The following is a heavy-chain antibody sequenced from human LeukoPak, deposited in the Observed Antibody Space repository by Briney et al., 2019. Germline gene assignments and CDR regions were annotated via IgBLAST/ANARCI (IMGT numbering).Heavy chain of an antibody. Sequence: GRSLRLSCAASGFTFSSYAMHWVRQAPGKGLEWVAVISYDGSNKYYADSVKGRFTISRDNSKNTLYLQMNSLRVADTATYYCAKLKVFGSGSWDYWGQGSLVTVSS. V-gene: IGHV3-30-3*02. D-gene: IGHD3-10*01. CDR2: ISYDGSNK. J-gene: IGHJ4*02. CDR3: AKLKVFGSGSWDY. CDR1: GFTFSSYA.